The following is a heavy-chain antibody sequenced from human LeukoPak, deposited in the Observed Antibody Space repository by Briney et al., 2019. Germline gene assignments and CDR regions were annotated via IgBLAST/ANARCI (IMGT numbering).Heavy chain of an antibody. Sequence: KPGGSLRLSCAASGFTFSDHHMDCVRQAPGKGLEWIGSIYYSGNTYYNPSLKSRVTISVDTSKNQFSLKLSSVTAADTAVYYCARQSTAMGTFDYWGQGTLVPVSS. CDR1: GFTFSDHH. V-gene: IGHV4-39*01. CDR2: IYYSGNT. CDR3: ARQSTAMGTFDY. D-gene: IGHD5-18*01. J-gene: IGHJ4*02.